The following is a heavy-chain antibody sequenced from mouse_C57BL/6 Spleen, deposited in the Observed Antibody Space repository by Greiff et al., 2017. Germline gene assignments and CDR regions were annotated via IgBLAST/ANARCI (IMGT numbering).Heavy chain of an antibody. J-gene: IGHJ4*01. CDR1: GYTFTEYT. CDR2: FHPGSGSI. D-gene: IGHD2-12*01. CDR3: ARVDYSLYDGYAMDY. V-gene: IGHV1-62-2*01. Sequence: VQLQQSGAELVKPGASVKLSCKASGYTFTEYTIHWVKQRSGQGLEWIGWFHPGSGSIKYNEKFKDKATLTADKSSSTDYMGLSSLTSEDSAVYVCARVDYSLYDGYAMDYWGQGTSVTVSA.